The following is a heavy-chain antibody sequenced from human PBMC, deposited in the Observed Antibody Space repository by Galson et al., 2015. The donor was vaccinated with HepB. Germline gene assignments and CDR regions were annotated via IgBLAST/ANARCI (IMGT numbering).Heavy chain of an antibody. J-gene: IGHJ4*02. V-gene: IGHV3-11*03. CDR3: AKNQMTTVTFFDN. D-gene: IGHD4-17*01. Sequence: SLRLSCAASGFTFSDYYMSWIRQAPGKGLEWVSYISGGSSQTNYADSVKGRFTISRDYAKNSLYLQMNSLRAEDTAVYYCAKNQMTTVTFFDNWGQGTLVTVSS. CDR2: ISGGSSQT. CDR1: GFTFSDYY.